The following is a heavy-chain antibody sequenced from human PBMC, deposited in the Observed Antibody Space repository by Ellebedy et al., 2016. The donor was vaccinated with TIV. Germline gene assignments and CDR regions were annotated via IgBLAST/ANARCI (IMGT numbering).Heavy chain of an antibody. CDR2: IYNSGT. V-gene: IGHV4-59*08. J-gene: IGHJ4*02. Sequence: MPSETLSPTCTVPGGSISSYYCSWIRQPPGKGLEWIGYIYNSGTNYNPSLKSRVTISVDTSKNQFSLKLSSVTAADTAVYYCATYIRLTGYYPYWGQGTLVTVSS. CDR3: ATYIRLTGYYPY. CDR1: GGSISSYY. D-gene: IGHD3-9*01.